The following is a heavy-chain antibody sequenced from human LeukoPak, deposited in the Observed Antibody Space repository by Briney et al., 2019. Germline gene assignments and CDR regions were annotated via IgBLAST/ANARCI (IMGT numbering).Heavy chain of an antibody. V-gene: IGHV3-49*03. J-gene: IGHJ6*02. D-gene: IGHD3-3*01. CDR3: TRDAHDFWSGYPIYGIDV. CDR2: IRSKAYGGTT. CDR1: GFTFGDYA. Sequence: GGSLRLSCTASGFTFGDYAMSWFRQAPGKGLEWVGFIRSKAYGGTTEYAASVKGRFTISRDDSKSIAYLQMNSLKTEDTAVYYCTRDAHDFWSGYPIYGIDVWGQGTTVTVSS.